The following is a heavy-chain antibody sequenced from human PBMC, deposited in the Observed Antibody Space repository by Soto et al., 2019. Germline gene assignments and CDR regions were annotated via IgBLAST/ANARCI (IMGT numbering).Heavy chain of an antibody. J-gene: IGHJ4*02. V-gene: IGHV3-30-3*01. CDR3: AKGTSLIQPCPHFHY. D-gene: IGHD5-18*01. CDR2: ISYDGSNK. CDR1: GFTVSSYA. Sequence: GGSLRLSCAASGFTVSSYAMHWVRQAPGKGLEWVAVISYDGSNKYYADSVKGRFTISRDNSKNTLYLQMNSLRAEDTAVYYCAKGTSLIQPCPHFHYSGEGTPVTVSS.